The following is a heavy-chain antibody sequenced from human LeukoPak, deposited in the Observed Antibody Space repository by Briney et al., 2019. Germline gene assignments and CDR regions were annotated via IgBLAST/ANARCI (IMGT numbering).Heavy chain of an antibody. Sequence: KPSETLSLTCGVSGGSIDITNYWSWVRQAPGKGLEWIGEISHDGTRNYNPSLRSRVAMSFDRANNHFSLSLTAVTAADTALYYCTRESRPFCPFAYWGQGVMVTVSS. V-gene: IGHV4-4*02. J-gene: IGHJ4*02. CDR3: TRESRPFCPFAY. D-gene: IGHD3-3*01. CDR1: GGSIDITNY. CDR2: ISHDGTR.